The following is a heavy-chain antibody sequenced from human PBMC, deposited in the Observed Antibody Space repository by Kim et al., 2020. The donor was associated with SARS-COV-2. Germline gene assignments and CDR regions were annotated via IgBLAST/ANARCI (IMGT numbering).Heavy chain of an antibody. Sequence: GGSLRLSCAASGFTFSSYAMHWVRQAPGKGLEWVAVISYDGSNKYYADSVKGRFTISRDNSKNTLYLQMNSLRAEDTAVYYCARAMGWELLHWGQGTLVTVSS. CDR2: ISYDGSNK. V-gene: IGHV3-30-3*01. J-gene: IGHJ4*02. CDR3: ARAMGWELLH. D-gene: IGHD1-26*01. CDR1: GFTFSSYA.